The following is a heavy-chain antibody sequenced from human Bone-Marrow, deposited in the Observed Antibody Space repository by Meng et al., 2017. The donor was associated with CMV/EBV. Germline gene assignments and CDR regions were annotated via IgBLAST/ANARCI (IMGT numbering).Heavy chain of an antibody. CDR3: ARDPGYSSSADDY. D-gene: IGHD6-13*01. J-gene: IGHJ4*02. CDR2: ISSSSSTI. CDR1: GFTFSSYS. V-gene: IGHV3-48*04. Sequence: GESLKISCAASGFTFSSYSMNWVRQAPGKGLEWVSYISSSSSTIYYADSVKGRFTISRDNAKNSLYLQMNSLRAEDTAVYYCARDPGYSSSADDYWGQGTLVTVSS.